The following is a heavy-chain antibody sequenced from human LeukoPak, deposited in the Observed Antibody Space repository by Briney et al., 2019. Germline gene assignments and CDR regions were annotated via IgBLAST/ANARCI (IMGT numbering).Heavy chain of an antibody. CDR3: ARVVRQQLVPDY. CDR1: GGSISSGGYS. V-gene: IGHV4-30-2*01. J-gene: IGHJ4*02. Sequence: PSETLSLTCAVSGGSISSGGYSWSWIRQPPGKGLEWIGYIYHSGSTYYNPSLKSRVTISVDRSKNQFSLKLSSVTAADTAVYYCARVVRQQLVPDYWGQGTLVTVSS. CDR2: IYHSGST. D-gene: IGHD6-13*01.